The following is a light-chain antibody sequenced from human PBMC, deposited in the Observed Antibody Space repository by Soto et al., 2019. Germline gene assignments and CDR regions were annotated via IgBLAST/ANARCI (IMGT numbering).Light chain of an antibody. Sequence: EKVMTQSPATLSVSPGERITLSCRASQSVSTNLAWYQQRPGQAPRLLIYGASTRATGIPARFSGSGSGTDFTLTITGLQSEDFAIYYCQHYNNWPLEFTFGPGTKVDIK. J-gene: IGKJ3*01. CDR1: QSVSTN. CDR2: GAS. CDR3: QHYNNWPLEFT. V-gene: IGKV3-15*01.